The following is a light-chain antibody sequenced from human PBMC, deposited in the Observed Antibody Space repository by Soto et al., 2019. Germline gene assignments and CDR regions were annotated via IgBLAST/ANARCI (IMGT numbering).Light chain of an antibody. CDR1: SGSIASNY. V-gene: IGLV6-57*04. J-gene: IGLJ2*01. CDR2: EDN. Sequence: NFMLTQAHSVSESPGKTVTISCTRSSGSIASNYVQWYHQRPGSAPSTVIYEDNQRPSGVPDRFSGSIDSSSNSASLTISGLKAEDEADSSFHFYDRPHVVFGGGTKLTVL. CDR3: HFYDRPHVV.